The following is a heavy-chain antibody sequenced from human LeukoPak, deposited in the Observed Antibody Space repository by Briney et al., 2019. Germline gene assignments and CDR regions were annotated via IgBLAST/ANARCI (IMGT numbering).Heavy chain of an antibody. Sequence: PSETLSLTCTVSGYSISSGYYWGWIRQPPGKGLEWIGSIYHSGSTYYNPSLKSRVTISVDTSKNQFSLKLSSVTAADTAVYYCARRYYGSGSYSWGQGTLVTVSS. CDR2: IYHSGST. CDR1: GYSISSGYY. CDR3: ARRYYGSGSYS. J-gene: IGHJ4*02. V-gene: IGHV4-38-2*02. D-gene: IGHD3-10*01.